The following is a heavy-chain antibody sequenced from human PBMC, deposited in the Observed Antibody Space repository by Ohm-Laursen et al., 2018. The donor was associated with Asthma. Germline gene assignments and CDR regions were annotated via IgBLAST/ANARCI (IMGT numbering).Heavy chain of an antibody. CDR2: IYIRNT. CDR3: ARGDIVVVPAATSRRYYYGMDV. J-gene: IGHJ6*02. D-gene: IGHD2-2*01. V-gene: IGHV1-18*04. Sequence: SVKVSCKPSGYSLSSNAISWVRQAPGQRPEWMGWIYIRNTNYAPKFRDRITLSTDTSTNTAYMDLRSLRSDDTAVYYCARGDIVVVPAATSRRYYYGMDVWGQGTTVTVSS. CDR1: GYSLSSNA.